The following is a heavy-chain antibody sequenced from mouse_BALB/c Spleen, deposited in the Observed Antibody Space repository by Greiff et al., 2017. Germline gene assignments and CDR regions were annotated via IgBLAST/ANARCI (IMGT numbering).Heavy chain of an antibody. CDR2: IHYSGST. CDR1: GYSITSGYS. CDR3: ASHYYGSSYWYFDV. D-gene: IGHD1-1*01. Sequence: VQLKESGPDLVKPSQSLSLTCTVTGYSITSGYSWHWIRQFPENKLEWMGYIHYSGSTNYNPSLKSRISITRDTSKNQFFLQLNSVTTEDTATYYCASHYYGSSYWYFDVWGAGTTVTVSS. J-gene: IGHJ1*01. V-gene: IGHV3-1*02.